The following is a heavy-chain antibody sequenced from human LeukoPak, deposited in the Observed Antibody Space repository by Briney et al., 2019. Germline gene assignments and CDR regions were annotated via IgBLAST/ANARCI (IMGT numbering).Heavy chain of an antibody. D-gene: IGHD6-19*01. J-gene: IGHJ4*02. CDR1: GYTFTSYD. CDR3: ARGYIAVAYFDY. CDR2: MNPNSGNT. Sequence: ASVKVSCKASGYTFTSYDINWVRQATGQGLERMGWMNPNSGNTGYAQKFQGRVTITRNTSISTAYMELSSLRSEDTAVYYCARGYIAVAYFDYWGQGTLVTVSS. V-gene: IGHV1-8*03.